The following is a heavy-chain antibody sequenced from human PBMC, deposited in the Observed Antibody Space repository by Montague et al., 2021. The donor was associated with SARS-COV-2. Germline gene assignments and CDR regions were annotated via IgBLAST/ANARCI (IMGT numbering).Heavy chain of an antibody. V-gene: IGHV3-30*04. CDR1: GFSFSSSV. CDR2: ISYDGNIK. J-gene: IGHJ4*02. D-gene: IGHD2-15*01. Sequence: RLSLSASGFSFSSSVMHWVRQAPGKGLEWMAVISYDGNIKNYIDSVKGRFTISRDNSKNTLYLQMNGLRPDDTAVYYCARGPHYCSGGDCFWGQGALVTVSS. CDR3: ARGPHYCSGGDCF.